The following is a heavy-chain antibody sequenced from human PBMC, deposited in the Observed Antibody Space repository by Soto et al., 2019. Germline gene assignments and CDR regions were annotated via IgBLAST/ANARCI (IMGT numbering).Heavy chain of an antibody. CDR3: ARDRKDTIFGVVWWFDP. Sequence: GASVKVSCKASGYTFTSYGISCVRQAPGQGLEWMGWISAYNGNTNYAQKLQGRVTMTTDTSTSTAYMELRSLRSDDTAVYYCARDRKDTIFGVVWWFDPWGQGTLVTVSS. CDR1: GYTFTSYG. CDR2: ISAYNGNT. D-gene: IGHD3-3*01. J-gene: IGHJ5*02. V-gene: IGHV1-18*01.